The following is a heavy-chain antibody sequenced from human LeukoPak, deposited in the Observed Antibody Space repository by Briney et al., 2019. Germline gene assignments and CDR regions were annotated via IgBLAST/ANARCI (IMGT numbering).Heavy chain of an antibody. CDR1: GGSISSSSYY. CDR2: IYYSGST. D-gene: IGHD2-8*01. J-gene: IGHJ6*03. Sequence: SETLSLTCNVSGGSISSSSYYWGWIRQPPGKGLEWIGSIYYSGSTYYNPSLKSRVTISVDTSKNQFSLKLSSVTAADTAVYYCARDGIVLMVYAIGYYYYYMDVWGKGTTVTVSS. V-gene: IGHV4-39*07. CDR3: ARDGIVLMVYAIGYYYYYMDV.